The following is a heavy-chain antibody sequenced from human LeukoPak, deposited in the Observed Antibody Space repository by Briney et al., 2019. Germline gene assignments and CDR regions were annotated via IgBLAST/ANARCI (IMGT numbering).Heavy chain of an antibody. CDR1: GFSFSSYW. CDR3: ARRQGSYFDTSGYYYG. CDR2: IKQDGSEK. J-gene: IGHJ4*02. Sequence: PGGSLRLSCAASGFSFSSYWMSWVRQAPGKGLEWVANIKQDGSEKYYVDSVKGRFTISRDNAENSLYLQMNSLRAEDTAVYYCARRQGSYFDTSGYYYGWGQGTLATVSS. D-gene: IGHD3-22*01. V-gene: IGHV3-7*01.